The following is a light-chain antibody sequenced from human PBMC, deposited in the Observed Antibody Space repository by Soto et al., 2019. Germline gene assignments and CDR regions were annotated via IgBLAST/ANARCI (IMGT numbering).Light chain of an antibody. V-gene: IGKV3-11*01. CDR3: QQRTNWPPEP. CDR2: DAS. J-gene: IGKJ5*01. Sequence: VLTQSIITLSLSPGERATLSCRASRSVSSSLVWYQQKPGQAPRLLIYDASNRATGIPARFSGSGSGTDFTLTISSLEPEDFAVYYCQQRTNWPPEPFGQVRLPEV. CDR1: RSVSSS.